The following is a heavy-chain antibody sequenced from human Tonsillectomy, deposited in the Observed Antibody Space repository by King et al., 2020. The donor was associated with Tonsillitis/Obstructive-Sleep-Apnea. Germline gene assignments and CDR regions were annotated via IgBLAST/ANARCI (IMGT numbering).Heavy chain of an antibody. J-gene: IGHJ3*02. D-gene: IGHD5-24*01. CDR1: GFTFSNFG. Sequence: VQLVESGGGVVQPGRSLRLSCAASGFTFSNFGMHWVRQAPGKGLEGVAFIWNDVSHKYYADSVKGRFTISSDNSKNTLYLQMNSLRAEDTAVYFCARKTGYNLGAFDIWGQGTMVTVSS. CDR3: ARKTGYNLGAFDI. CDR2: IWNDVSHK. V-gene: IGHV3-33*01.